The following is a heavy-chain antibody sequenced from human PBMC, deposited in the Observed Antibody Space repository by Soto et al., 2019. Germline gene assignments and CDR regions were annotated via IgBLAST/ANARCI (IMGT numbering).Heavy chain of an antibody. CDR3: ARDCDYGDYWDYFDY. J-gene: IGHJ4*02. CDR1: GYTFTSYG. Sequence: ASVEVSCKASGYTFTSYGIRWVRQAPGQGLEWMGWISAYNGNTNYAQKLQGRVTMTTDTSTSTAYMELRSPRSDDTAVYYCARDCDYGDYWDYFDYWGQGTLVTVSS. D-gene: IGHD4-17*01. CDR2: ISAYNGNT. V-gene: IGHV1-18*01.